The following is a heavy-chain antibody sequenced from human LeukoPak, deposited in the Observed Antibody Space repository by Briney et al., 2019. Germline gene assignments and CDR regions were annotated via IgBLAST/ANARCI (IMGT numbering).Heavy chain of an antibody. V-gene: IGHV1-69*05. D-gene: IGHD6-13*01. CDR1: GYTFTSYP. CDR3: ARDGRIEAAGTFDY. CDR2: IIPLFGTT. J-gene: IGHJ4*02. Sequence: SVKVSCKASGYTFTSYPISWVRQAPGQGLEWMGGIIPLFGTTTYAQKFQGRVTIITDESTSTAYMELSSLRSEDTAMYYCARDGRIEAAGTFDYWGQGTLVTVSS.